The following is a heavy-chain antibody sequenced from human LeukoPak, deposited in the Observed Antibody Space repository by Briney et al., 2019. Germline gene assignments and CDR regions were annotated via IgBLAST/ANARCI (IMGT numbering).Heavy chain of an antibody. CDR2: IRYDGSEK. D-gene: IGHD3-3*01. V-gene: IGHV3-30*02. Sequence: GGSLRLSCAASGFTFSNYAMNWVRRAPGKGLEWVAFIRYDGSEKNCADSVRGRFIVSRDNSKNTLYLQMNSLTTEDTAIYYCAKGGAYQDLDYWGQGTLVTVSS. CDR3: AKGGAYQDLDY. J-gene: IGHJ4*02. CDR1: GFTFSNYA.